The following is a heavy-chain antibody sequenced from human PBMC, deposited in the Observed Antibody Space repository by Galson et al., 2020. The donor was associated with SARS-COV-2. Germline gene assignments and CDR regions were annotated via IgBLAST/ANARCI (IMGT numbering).Heavy chain of an antibody. Sequence: GGSLRLSCAASGFTVTSNYITWVHQAPGKGLEWVSVIFRGGNTYYADSVKGRFTISRDSSKNTLYLQMNSLRADDTAVYYCASHTAPYYYYYYMDVWGKGTTVTISS. V-gene: IGHV3-66*02. CDR2: IFRGGNT. CDR1: GFTVTSNY. CDR3: ASHTAPYYYYYYMDV. J-gene: IGHJ6*03. D-gene: IGHD5-18*01.